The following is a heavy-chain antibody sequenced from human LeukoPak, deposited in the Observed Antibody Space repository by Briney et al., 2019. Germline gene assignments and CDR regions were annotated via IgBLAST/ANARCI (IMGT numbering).Heavy chain of an antibody. Sequence: SETLSLTCTVSGGSISSYYWSWIRQPAGKGLEWIGHICTSGSTNHNPSLKSRVTMSVDTSKNQFSLKLSSVTAADTAVYYCARGRAAAGKLDYWGQGTLVTVSS. J-gene: IGHJ4*02. CDR1: GGSISSYY. CDR2: ICTSGST. D-gene: IGHD6-13*01. V-gene: IGHV4-4*07. CDR3: ARGRAAAGKLDY.